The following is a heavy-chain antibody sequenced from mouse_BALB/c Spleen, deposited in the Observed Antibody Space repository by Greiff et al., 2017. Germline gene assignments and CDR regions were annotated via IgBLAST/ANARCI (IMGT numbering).Heavy chain of an antibody. V-gene: IGHV5-6-4*01. Sequence: EVKLMESGGGLVKPGGSLKLSCAASGFTFSSYTMSWVRQTPEKRLEWVATISSGGSYTYYPDSVKGRFTISRDNAKNTLYLQMSSLKSEDTAMYYCTGSTMITTGPYYYAMDYWGQGTSVTVSS. J-gene: IGHJ4*01. CDR3: TGSTMITTGPYYYAMDY. D-gene: IGHD2-4*01. CDR1: GFTFSSYT. CDR2: ISSGGSYT.